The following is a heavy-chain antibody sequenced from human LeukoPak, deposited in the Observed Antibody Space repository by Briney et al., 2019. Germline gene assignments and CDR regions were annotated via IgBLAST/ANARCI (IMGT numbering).Heavy chain of an antibody. Sequence: PSETLSLTCAVYGGSFSGYYWSWIRQPPGKGLEWIGEINHGGSTNYNPSFKSRVTISVDTSKNQFSLKLSSVTAADTAVYYCARGPYGGKEHYWGQGTLVTVSS. D-gene: IGHD4-17*01. V-gene: IGHV4-34*01. CDR1: GGSFSGYY. J-gene: IGHJ4*02. CDR3: ARGPYGGKEHY. CDR2: INHGGST.